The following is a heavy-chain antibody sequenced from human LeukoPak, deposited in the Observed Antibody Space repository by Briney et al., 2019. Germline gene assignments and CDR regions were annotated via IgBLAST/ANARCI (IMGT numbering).Heavy chain of an antibody. Sequence: GGSLLLSCAASGFTFSDYYMSRIRQAPGKGLEWGSYISSSSSYTNYADSVKGRFTISRDNAKNSLYLQMNSLRAEDTAVYYCARDGYGSGWNGGVYWGQGTLVTVSS. CDR3: ARDGYGSGWNGGVY. J-gene: IGHJ4*02. CDR2: ISSSSSYT. V-gene: IGHV3-11*06. CDR1: GFTFSDYY. D-gene: IGHD6-19*01.